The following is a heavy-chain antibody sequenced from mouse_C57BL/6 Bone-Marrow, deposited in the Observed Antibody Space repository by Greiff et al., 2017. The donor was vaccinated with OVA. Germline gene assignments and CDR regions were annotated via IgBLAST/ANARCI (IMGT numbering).Heavy chain of an antibody. CDR2: ISGGGGNT. CDR3: ARHGEIHY. CDR1: GFTFSSYT. Sequence: EVKLVESGGGLVKPGGSLKLSCAASGFTFSSYTMSWVRQTPEQRLEWVATISGGGGNTYYPDSVKGRFTISRDNAKNTLYLQMSSLRSEDTALYYCARHGEIHYWGQGTTLTVSS. J-gene: IGHJ2*01. V-gene: IGHV5-9*01.